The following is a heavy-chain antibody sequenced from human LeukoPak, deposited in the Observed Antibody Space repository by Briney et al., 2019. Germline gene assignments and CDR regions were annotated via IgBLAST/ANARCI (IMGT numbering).Heavy chain of an antibody. CDR1: GYSFTSYW. J-gene: IGHJ5*02. D-gene: IGHD6-19*01. CDR2: IYPGDSDT. Sequence: GESLKISCKGSGYSFTSYWIGWVRQMPGKGLEWMGIIYPGDSDTRYSPSFQGRVTISADKSISTAYLQWSSLKASDTAMYYCARLSEIAVAEDSWFDPWGQGTLVTVSS. V-gene: IGHV5-51*01. CDR3: ARLSEIAVAEDSWFDP.